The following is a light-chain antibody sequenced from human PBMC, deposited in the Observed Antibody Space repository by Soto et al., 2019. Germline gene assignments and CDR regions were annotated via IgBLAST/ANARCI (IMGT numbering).Light chain of an antibody. J-gene: IGKJ5*01. CDR2: DAS. V-gene: IGKV3-11*01. CDR3: QQRRNWPPIP. CDR1: QSVSNY. Sequence: DIVLTQSPATLSFSKGERTTLSCMASQSVSNYLAWYQQKPGQAPRLLIYDASNRATGIPARFSGSGSGTDFTLTISSLEPEDFAVYYCQQRRNWPPIPFGQGTRLEI.